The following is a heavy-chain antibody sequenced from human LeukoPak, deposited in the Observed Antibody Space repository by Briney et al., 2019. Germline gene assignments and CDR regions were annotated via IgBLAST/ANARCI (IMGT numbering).Heavy chain of an antibody. J-gene: IGHJ4*02. CDR1: GFTFSTYA. Sequence: GGSLRLSCAASGFTFSTYAMSWVRQALGKGLEWVSGIVGSDGSIYYADSVKGRFTISRDNTKSTLYLQMNSLRAEDTAVYYCAKDRQPDNGWDLDYWGQGTLVTVST. D-gene: IGHD6-19*01. CDR2: IVGSDGSI. CDR3: AKDRQPDNGWDLDY. V-gene: IGHV3-23*01.